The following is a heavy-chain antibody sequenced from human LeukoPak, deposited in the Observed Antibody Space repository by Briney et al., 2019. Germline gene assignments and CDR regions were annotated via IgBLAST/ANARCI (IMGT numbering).Heavy chain of an antibody. Sequence: ASVKVSCKASGYTFTGYYMHWVRQAPGQGLEWMGWINPNSGGTNYAQKFQGRVTMTRDTSISTAYMELSRLRSDDTAVYYCARVNDDFWSGYYKATYYYYGMDVWGQGTTVTVSS. J-gene: IGHJ6*02. D-gene: IGHD3-3*01. CDR3: ARVNDDFWSGYYKATYYYYGMDV. V-gene: IGHV1-2*02. CDR2: INPNSGGT. CDR1: GYTFTGYY.